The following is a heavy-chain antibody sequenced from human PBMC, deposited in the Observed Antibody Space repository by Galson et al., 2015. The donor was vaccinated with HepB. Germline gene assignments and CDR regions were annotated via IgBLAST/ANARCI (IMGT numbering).Heavy chain of an antibody. J-gene: IGHJ4*02. Sequence: SLRLSCAASGFTFSSYWMSWVRQAPGKGLEWVANIKQDGSEKYYVDSVKGRFTISRDNAKNSLYLRMNSLRAEDTAVYYCASEGRGWELLGPFDYWGQGTLVTVSS. D-gene: IGHD1-26*01. V-gene: IGHV3-7*01. CDR1: GFTFSSYW. CDR2: IKQDGSEK. CDR3: ASEGRGWELLGPFDY.